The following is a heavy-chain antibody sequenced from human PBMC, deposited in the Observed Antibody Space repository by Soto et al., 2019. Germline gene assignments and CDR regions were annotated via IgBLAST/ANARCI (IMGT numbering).Heavy chain of an antibody. J-gene: IGHJ4*02. CDR3: AKDRGVGADPGPVDY. CDR2: IPYDGSNK. CDR1: GFTFSSYG. D-gene: IGHD1-26*01. V-gene: IGHV3-30*18. Sequence: QVQLVESGGGVVQPGRSLRLSCAASGFTFSSYGMHWVRQAPGKGLEWVAVIPYDGSNKYYADSVKGRFTIARDNSKNTLYLQMNSLRAEDTAVYYCAKDRGVGADPGPVDYWGQGTLVTVSS.